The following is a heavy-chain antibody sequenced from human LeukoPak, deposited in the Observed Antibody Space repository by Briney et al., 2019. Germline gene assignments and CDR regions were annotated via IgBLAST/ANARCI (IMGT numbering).Heavy chain of an antibody. CDR1: GYIFTDYY. D-gene: IGHD1-26*01. V-gene: IGHV1/OR15-1*02. CDR2: INPNSGGT. J-gene: IGHJ4*02. Sequence: ASVKVSCKASGYIFTDYYMHWVRQAPGQELGWMGRINPNSGGTNYAQKFQGRVTMTRDTSISTAYTELSSLRSEDTATYYCARDSSPFSTYREHCASYWGQGTLVTVSS. CDR3: ARDSSPFSTYREHCASY.